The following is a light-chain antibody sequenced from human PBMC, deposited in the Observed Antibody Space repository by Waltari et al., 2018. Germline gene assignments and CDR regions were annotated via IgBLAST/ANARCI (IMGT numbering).Light chain of an antibody. CDR3: AVWDANLNGPL. CDR2: YDD. Sequence: QSVLTQPPSVSGAPRQRVTISCSGSRSNVGKNAVNWYVQVPGQAPKLLLYYDDMLSSGVSDRFSGSKSGTSGTLAISGLQSEDEGDYYCAVWDANLNGPLFGGGTRVTVL. V-gene: IGLV1-36*01. CDR1: RSNVGKNA. J-gene: IGLJ3*02.